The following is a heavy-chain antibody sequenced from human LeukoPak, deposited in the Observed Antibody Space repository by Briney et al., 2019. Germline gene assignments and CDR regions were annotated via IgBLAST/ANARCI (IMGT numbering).Heavy chain of an antibody. V-gene: IGHV3-21*01. D-gene: IGHD5-18*01. Sequence: GGSLRLSCAAPGFTFSSYSMNWVRQAPGKGLEWVSSISSSSSYIYYADSVKGRFTISRDNAKNSLYLQMNSLRAEDTAVYYCARKDQGYSYGHDAFDIWGQGTMVTVSS. CDR1: GFTFSSYS. CDR2: ISSSSSYI. J-gene: IGHJ3*02. CDR3: ARKDQGYSYGHDAFDI.